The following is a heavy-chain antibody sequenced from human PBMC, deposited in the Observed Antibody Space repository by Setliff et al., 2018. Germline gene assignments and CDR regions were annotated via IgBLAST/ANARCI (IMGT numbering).Heavy chain of an antibody. CDR3: ARHKGYYDSSGYYYPNAFDI. J-gene: IGHJ3*02. Sequence: SVKVSCKASGDTFNTYTLSWVRQAPGQGLEWMGGIIPLLETVKYAQKFQGRLTITADKSTSTGYMELSSLTSEDTAMYYCARHKGYYDSSGYYYPNAFDIWGQGTMVTVSS. CDR2: IIPLLETV. D-gene: IGHD3-22*01. V-gene: IGHV1-69*06. CDR1: GDTFNTYT.